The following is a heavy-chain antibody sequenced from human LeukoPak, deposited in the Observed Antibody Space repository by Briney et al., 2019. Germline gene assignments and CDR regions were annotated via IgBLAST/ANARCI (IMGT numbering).Heavy chain of an antibody. CDR2: ISGSGGST. CDR3: AKGPSIAVAGFAREEPRDY. V-gene: IGHV3-23*01. CDR1: GFTFSSYA. J-gene: IGHJ4*02. D-gene: IGHD6-19*01. Sequence: QTGGSLRLSCAASGFTFSSYAMSWVRQAPGKGLEWVSAISGSGGSTYYADSVKGRFTISRDNSKNTLYLQMNSLRAEDTAVYYCAKGPSIAVAGFAREEPRDYWGQGTLVTVSS.